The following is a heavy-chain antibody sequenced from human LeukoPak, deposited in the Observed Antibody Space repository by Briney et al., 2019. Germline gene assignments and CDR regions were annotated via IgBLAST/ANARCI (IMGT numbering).Heavy chain of an antibody. CDR3: TTDLHRIAVAGIVADDY. Sequence: GGSLRLSCGVSGFTFSNAWVSWVRQAPGKGLEWVGRIKSKIDGGTTDYAAPVKGRFTISRDDSKNTLYLQMNSLKTEDTAVYYCTTDLHRIAVAGIVADDYWGQGTLVTVSS. CDR1: GFTFSNAW. V-gene: IGHV3-15*01. J-gene: IGHJ4*02. CDR2: IKSKIDGGTT. D-gene: IGHD6-19*01.